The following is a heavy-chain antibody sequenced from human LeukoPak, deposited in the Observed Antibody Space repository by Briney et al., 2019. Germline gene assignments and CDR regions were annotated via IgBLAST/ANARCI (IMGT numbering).Heavy chain of an antibody. CDR2: ISASGQTI. J-gene: IGHJ3*02. CDR3: ARDRDVDYGNDGFDI. CDR1: GFSFSTYE. Sequence: GGSPRLSCAASGFSFSTYEFHWVRHAPGKGLEWVSYISASGQTIYYADSVRGRFTISRDNAKNSLYLQMNSLGAEDTAVYHCARDRDVDYGNDGFDIWGQGTTVTVSS. D-gene: IGHD4/OR15-4a*01. V-gene: IGHV3-48*03.